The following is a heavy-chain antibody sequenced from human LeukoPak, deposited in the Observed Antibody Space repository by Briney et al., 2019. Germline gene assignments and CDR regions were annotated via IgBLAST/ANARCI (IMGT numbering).Heavy chain of an antibody. D-gene: IGHD3-9*01. CDR1: GFTFSNYA. CDR3: AKWRDYDVLTGYYVSDY. CDR2: ITGSGGNT. V-gene: IGHV3-23*01. J-gene: IGHJ4*02. Sequence: QPGASLRLSCAASGFTFSNYAMSWVRQAPGKGLEWVSAITGSGGNTYYADSVKGRFTISRDNSKNTVFLQMNSLRAEDTAVYYCAKWRDYDVLTGYYVSDYWGQGTLVTVSS.